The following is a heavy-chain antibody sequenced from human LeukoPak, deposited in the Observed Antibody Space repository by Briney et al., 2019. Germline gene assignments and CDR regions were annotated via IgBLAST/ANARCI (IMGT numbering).Heavy chain of an antibody. V-gene: IGHV3-9*01. D-gene: IGHD3-22*01. CDR3: ARDPQRGYYYDSSGYYVN. CDR2: ISWNSGSI. J-gene: IGHJ4*02. CDR1: GFTFDDYA. Sequence: PGGSLRLSCAASGFTFDDYAMHWVRQAPGKGLEWVSGISWNSGSIGYADSVKGRFTISRDNSKNTLYLQMDSLRAEDTAVYYCARDPQRGYYYDSSGYYVNWGQGTLVTVSS.